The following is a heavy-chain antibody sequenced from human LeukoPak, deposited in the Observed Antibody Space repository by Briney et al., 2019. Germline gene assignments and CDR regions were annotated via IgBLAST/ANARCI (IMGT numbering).Heavy chain of an antibody. J-gene: IGHJ3*02. Sequence: GGSLRLSCAASGFTFSSYSMNWVRQAPGKGLEWVSSISSSSSYIYYADSVKGRFTISRDNAKNSLYLQMNSLRAEDTAVYYCARDPPTYDFWSGYYLGRAFDIWGQGTMVTVSS. CDR1: GFTFSSYS. CDR2: ISSSSSYI. CDR3: ARDPPTYDFWSGYYLGRAFDI. V-gene: IGHV3-21*01. D-gene: IGHD3-3*01.